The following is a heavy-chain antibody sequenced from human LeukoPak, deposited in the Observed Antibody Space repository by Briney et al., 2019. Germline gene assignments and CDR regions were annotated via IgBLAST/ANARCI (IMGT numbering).Heavy chain of an antibody. V-gene: IGHV1-69*13. CDR2: IIPIFGTA. CDR1: GGTFSSYA. J-gene: IGHJ4*02. Sequence: GASVKVSCKASGGTFSSYAISWVRQAPGQGLEWMGGIIPIFGTANYAQKFQGRVTITADESTSTAYMELSSLRSEDTAVYYCARDLPSYCGSTSCYGYWGQGTLVTVSS. CDR3: ARDLPSYCGSTSCYGY. D-gene: IGHD2-2*01.